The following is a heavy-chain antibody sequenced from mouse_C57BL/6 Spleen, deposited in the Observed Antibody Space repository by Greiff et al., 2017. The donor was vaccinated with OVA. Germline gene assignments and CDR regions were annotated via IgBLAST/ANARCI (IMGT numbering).Heavy chain of an antibody. CDR2: IYPGSGST. Sequence: QVQLQQSGAELVKPGASVKMSCKASGYTFTSYWITWVKQRPGQGLEWIGDIYPGSGSTNYNEKFKSKATLTVDTSSSTAYMQLSSLTSEDSAVYYCARSGATVAMDYWGQGTSVTVSS. J-gene: IGHJ4*01. CDR1: GYTFTSYW. D-gene: IGHD1-1*01. CDR3: ARSGATVAMDY. V-gene: IGHV1-55*01.